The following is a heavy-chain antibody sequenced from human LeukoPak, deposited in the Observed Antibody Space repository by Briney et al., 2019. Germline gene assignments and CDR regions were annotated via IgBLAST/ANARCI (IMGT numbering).Heavy chain of an antibody. V-gene: IGHV4-4*07. J-gene: IGHJ4*02. CDR3: ARDLGNDYSNLYYFDY. Sequence: SETLSLTCTVSGGSISSYYWSWIRQPAGKGLEWIGRIYTSGSTNYNPSLKSRVTMSVDTSKNQLSLKLSSVTAADTAVYYCARDLGNDYSNLYYFDYWGQGTLVAVSS. D-gene: IGHD4-11*01. CDR2: IYTSGST. CDR1: GGSISSYY.